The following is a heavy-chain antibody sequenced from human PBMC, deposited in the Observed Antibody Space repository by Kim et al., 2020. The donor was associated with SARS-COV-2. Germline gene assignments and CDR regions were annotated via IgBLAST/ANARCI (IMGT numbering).Heavy chain of an antibody. V-gene: IGHV1-69*13. CDR3: AGLWFRELFPGYYYMDV. J-gene: IGHJ6*03. CDR2: IIPIFGTA. Sequence: SVKVSCKASGGTFSSYAISWVRQAPGQGLEWMGGIIPIFGTANYAQKFQGRVTITADESTSTAYMELSSLRSEDTAVYYCAGLWFRELFPGYYYMDVWGQGAPVTVS. CDR1: GGTFSSYA. D-gene: IGHD3-10*01.